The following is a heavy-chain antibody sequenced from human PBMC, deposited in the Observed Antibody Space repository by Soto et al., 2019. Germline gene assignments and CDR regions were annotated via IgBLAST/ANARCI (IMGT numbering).Heavy chain of an antibody. J-gene: IGHJ6*02. V-gene: IGHV1-18*01. D-gene: IGHD6-25*01. CDR2: ISAYNGNT. Sequence: ASVKVSCKASGYTFTSYGISWVRQAPGQGLEWMGWISAYNGNTNYAQKLQGRVTMTTDTSTSTAYMELRGLRSDDTAVYYCAIPPPMDSSAPEDGYYYYYGMDVWGQGTTVTVSS. CDR1: GYTFTSYG. CDR3: AIPPPMDSSAPEDGYYYYYGMDV.